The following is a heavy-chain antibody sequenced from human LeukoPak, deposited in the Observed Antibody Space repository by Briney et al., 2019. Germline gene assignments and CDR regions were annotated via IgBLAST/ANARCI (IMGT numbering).Heavy chain of an antibody. J-gene: IGHJ4*02. CDR3: AAVIDY. CDR2: IRYDGSNK. CDR1: GFIFDDYG. V-gene: IGHV3-30*02. Sequence: PGGSLRLSCAASGFIFDDYGMSWVRQAPGKGLEWVAFIRYDGSNKYYADSVKGRFTISRDNAKNSVFLQMNSLRAEDTAVYYCAAVIDYWGQGTLVTVSS.